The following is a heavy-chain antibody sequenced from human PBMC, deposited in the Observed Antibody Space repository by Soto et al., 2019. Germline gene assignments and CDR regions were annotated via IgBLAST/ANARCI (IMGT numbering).Heavy chain of an antibody. Sequence: ASVKVCCKASGYTFTSYDINWVRQATGQGLEWMGWMNPNSGNTGYAQKFQGRVTMTRNTSISTAYMELSSLRSEDTAVYYCARQGILRGYTVHIYYMGVWGKGTTVTVSS. CDR3: ARQGILRGYTVHIYYMGV. V-gene: IGHV1-8*01. J-gene: IGHJ6*03. CDR2: MNPNSGNT. D-gene: IGHD6-13*01. CDR1: GYTFTSYD.